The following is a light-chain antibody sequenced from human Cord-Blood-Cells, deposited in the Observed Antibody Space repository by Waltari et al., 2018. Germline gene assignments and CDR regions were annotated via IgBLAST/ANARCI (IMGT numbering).Light chain of an antibody. CDR1: SSDVGRYNL. Sequence: QSALAQPASVSGSPGQSNTIPCTGTSSDVGRYNLASRYQQHRGKATKLMIYEGSKRPSGVSNRFSGSKSGNTASLTISGLQAEDEADYYCCSYAGSSTYVFGTGTKVTVL. CDR3: CSYAGSSTYV. CDR2: EGS. J-gene: IGLJ1*01. V-gene: IGLV2-23*01.